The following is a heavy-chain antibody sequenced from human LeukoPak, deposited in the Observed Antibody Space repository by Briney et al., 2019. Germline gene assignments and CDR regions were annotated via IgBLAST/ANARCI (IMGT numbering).Heavy chain of an antibody. Sequence: GGSLRLSCAASGFTFSSYRMNWVRQAPGKGLEWVANIKQDGSEKYYVDSVKGRFTISRDNVKNSLFLQMNSLRAEDTAVYYCGRGGNYPDYWGQGTLVTVSS. J-gene: IGHJ4*02. D-gene: IGHD1-7*01. V-gene: IGHV3-7*03. CDR1: GFTFSSYR. CDR2: IKQDGSEK. CDR3: GRGGNYPDY.